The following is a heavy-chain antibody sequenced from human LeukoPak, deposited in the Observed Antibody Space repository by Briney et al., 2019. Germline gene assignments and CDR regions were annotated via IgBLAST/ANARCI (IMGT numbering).Heavy chain of an antibody. CDR1: GFTFSTYG. V-gene: IGHV3-30*02. CDR2: IRYDGSNK. D-gene: IGHD1-1*01. J-gene: IGHJ4*02. Sequence: GGSLRLSCGASGFTFSTYGMHWVRQAPGKGLEWVAFIRYDGSNKYYADSVKGRFTISRDNSKNTLYLQMNSLRAEDTAGYFCAKDKDPWKSTSISDFDYWGQGTLLTVSS. CDR3: AKDKDPWKSTSISDFDY.